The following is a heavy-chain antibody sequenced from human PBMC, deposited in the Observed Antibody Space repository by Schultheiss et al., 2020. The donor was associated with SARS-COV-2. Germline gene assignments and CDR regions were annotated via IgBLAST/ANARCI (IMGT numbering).Heavy chain of an antibody. CDR2: ISGSSGNI. CDR1: GFTFSSYA. Sequence: GGSLRLSCAASGFTFSSYAMSWVRQAPGKGLEWVSDISGSSGNIYYADSVKGRFTISRDNSMNTLYLEMSSLRPEDTAVYFCAKETGVMVVARNWFDSWGQGTLVTVSS. D-gene: IGHD2-15*01. V-gene: IGHV3-23*01. J-gene: IGHJ5*01. CDR3: AKETGVMVVARNWFDS.